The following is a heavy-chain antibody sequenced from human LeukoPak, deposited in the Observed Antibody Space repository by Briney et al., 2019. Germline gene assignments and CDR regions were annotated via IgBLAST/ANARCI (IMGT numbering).Heavy chain of an antibody. CDR3: ARPYSGFFAAFDI. CDR1: GFIFSSYA. CDR2: ISYDATGK. V-gene: IGHV3-30-3*01. J-gene: IGHJ3*02. D-gene: IGHD3-10*01. Sequence: PGGSLRLSCAASGFIFSSYAIHWVRQAPGKGLEWVAVISYDATGKYYADSVKGRFTLSRDNSKNTLYLQMNSLGAEDTALYYSARPYSGFFAAFDIWGQGTMVTVSS.